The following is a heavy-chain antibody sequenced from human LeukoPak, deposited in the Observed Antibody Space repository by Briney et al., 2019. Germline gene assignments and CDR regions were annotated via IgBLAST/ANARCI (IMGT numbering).Heavy chain of an antibody. D-gene: IGHD6-13*01. J-gene: IGHJ4*02. Sequence: GGSLRLSCAASGCTFSSYWMSWVRQAPGKGLEGVATIKQDGSEKYYVDSVKGRFTISRDNAKNSLYLQMNSLRAEATAVYYCARVASSSWGYWGQGTLVTVSS. CDR1: GCTFSSYW. CDR3: ARVASSSWGY. V-gene: IGHV3-7*04. CDR2: IKQDGSEK.